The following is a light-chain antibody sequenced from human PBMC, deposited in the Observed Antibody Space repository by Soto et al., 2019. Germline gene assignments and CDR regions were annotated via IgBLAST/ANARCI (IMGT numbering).Light chain of an antibody. Sequence: EVMLTQSPGTLSLSPGERATLSCRASQSVTSNYLAWYQQKPGQAPRLLIYGASTRATGIPARFSGSGSGTEFTLTINNLQSEDFAVYYCQQYNTWPRTFGQGTKVDI. CDR3: QQYNTWPRT. J-gene: IGKJ1*01. CDR1: QSVTSN. V-gene: IGKV3-15*01. CDR2: GAS.